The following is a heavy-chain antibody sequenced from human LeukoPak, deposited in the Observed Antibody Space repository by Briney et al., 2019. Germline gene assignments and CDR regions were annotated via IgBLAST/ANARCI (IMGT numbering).Heavy chain of an antibody. CDR2: IYTSGST. CDR1: GGSLSSYY. J-gene: IGHJ4*02. D-gene: IGHD2-2*01. CDR3: ARDASGYCSSTNCHRGFDY. V-gene: IGHV4-4*07. Sequence: SETLSLTCTVSGGSLSSYYWSWIRQPAGKGLEWIGRIYTSGSTNYNPSPKSRVTMSVDTSKNQFSLKLSSVTAADTAVYYCARDASGYCSSTNCHRGFDYWGQGTLVTVSS.